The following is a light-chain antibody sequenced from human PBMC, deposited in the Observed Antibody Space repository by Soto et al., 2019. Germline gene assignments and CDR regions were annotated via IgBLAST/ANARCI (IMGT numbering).Light chain of an antibody. J-gene: IGLJ3*02. CDR3: CSYAGSSTWV. Sequence: QSVLTQPASVSGSPRQSITISCTGTSSDVGSYNLVSWYQQHPGKAPKLIIYEGSRRPSGVSNRFSGSRSGNTASLTISGLQTEDEADYYCCSYAGSSTWVFGGGTKLTVL. V-gene: IGLV2-23*01. CDR1: SSDVGSYNL. CDR2: EGS.